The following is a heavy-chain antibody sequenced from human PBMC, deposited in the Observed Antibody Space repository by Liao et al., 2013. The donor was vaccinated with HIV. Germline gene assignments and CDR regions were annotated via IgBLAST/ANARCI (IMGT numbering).Heavy chain of an antibody. D-gene: IGHD3-16*01. CDR3: ARGATVDDTRDYFNY. V-gene: IGHV4-59*01. CDR1: GGSIGSYY. CDR2: ISHSGTT. Sequence: QVRLQESGPGLVKPSETLSLTCTVSGGSIGSYYWSWMRQSPGKGLEWIGHISHSGTTKSDPSLKSRVTMSVDTSKNEFSLKVRSVTAADSAVYYCARGATVDDTRDYFNYWGQGILVAVSS. J-gene: IGHJ4*02.